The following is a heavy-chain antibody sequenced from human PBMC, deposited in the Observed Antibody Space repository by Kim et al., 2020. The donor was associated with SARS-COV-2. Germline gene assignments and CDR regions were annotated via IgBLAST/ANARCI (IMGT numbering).Heavy chain of an antibody. D-gene: IGHD1-26*01. CDR3: ARRVVGAQHGAFDI. Sequence: ARRLQGRVTMTTDTSTSTAYMELRSLRSDDTAVYYCARRVVGAQHGAFDIWGQGTMVTVSS. V-gene: IGHV1-18*01. J-gene: IGHJ3*02.